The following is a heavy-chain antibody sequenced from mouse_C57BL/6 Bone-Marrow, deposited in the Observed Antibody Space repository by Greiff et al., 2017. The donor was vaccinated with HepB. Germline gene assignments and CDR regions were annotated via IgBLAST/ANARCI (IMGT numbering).Heavy chain of an antibody. V-gene: IGHV5-6*01. CDR1: GFTFSSYG. CDR3: ARLYYGNPYFDY. Sequence: EVKLMESGGDLVKPGGSLKLSCAASGFTFSSYGMSWVRQTPDKRLEWVATISSGGSYTYYPDSVKGRFTISRDNAKNTLYLQMSSLKSEDTAMYYCARLYYGNPYFDYWGQGTTLTVSS. J-gene: IGHJ2*01. D-gene: IGHD2-1*01. CDR2: ISSGGSYT.